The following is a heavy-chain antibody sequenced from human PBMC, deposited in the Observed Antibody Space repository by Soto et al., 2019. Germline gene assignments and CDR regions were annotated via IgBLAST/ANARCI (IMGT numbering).Heavy chain of an antibody. Sequence: PSETLSLTCTVSGGSISSGGYYWSWIRQHPGKGLEWIGYIYYSGSTYYNPSLKSRVTISVDTSKNQFSLKLSSVTTADTAVYYCASNVFPILEDYYYGMVVWGQGTTVTVSS. CDR1: GGSISSGGYY. J-gene: IGHJ6*02. CDR2: IYYSGST. D-gene: IGHD3-10*01. V-gene: IGHV4-31*03. CDR3: ASNVFPILEDYYYGMVV.